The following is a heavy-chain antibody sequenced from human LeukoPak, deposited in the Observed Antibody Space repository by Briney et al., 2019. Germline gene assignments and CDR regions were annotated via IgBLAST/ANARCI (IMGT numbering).Heavy chain of an antibody. D-gene: IGHD2-15*01. Sequence: ASVKVSCKASGYTFTDYYMHWVPQAPGQGLEWMGWINPNMGDTNHAQNFQGRVTLTRDTSISTAYMELSSLRSDDSAVYYCAGEYCSGGSCRQGFDYWGQGTLVTVSS. V-gene: IGHV1-2*02. CDR2: INPNMGDT. CDR1: GYTFTDYY. J-gene: IGHJ4*02. CDR3: AGEYCSGGSCRQGFDY.